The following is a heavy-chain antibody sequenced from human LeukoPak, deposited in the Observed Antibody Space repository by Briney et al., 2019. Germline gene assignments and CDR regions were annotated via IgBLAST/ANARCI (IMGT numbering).Heavy chain of an antibody. J-gene: IGHJ4*02. D-gene: IGHD3-16*01. CDR1: GFTFSSYS. CDR3: ARTALRGGDFDY. Sequence: GSLRLSCAASGFTFSSYSMNWVRQPPGKGLEWIGEINHSGSTNYNPSLKSRVTISVDTSKNQFSLKLSSVTAADTAVYYCARTALRGGDFDYWGQGTLVTVSS. V-gene: IGHV4-34*01. CDR2: INHSGST.